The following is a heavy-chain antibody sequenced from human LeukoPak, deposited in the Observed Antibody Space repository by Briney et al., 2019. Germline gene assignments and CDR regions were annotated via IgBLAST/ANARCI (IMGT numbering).Heavy chain of an antibody. J-gene: IGHJ4*02. CDR3: TRHFDVVVVAATPEFDY. D-gene: IGHD2-15*01. V-gene: IGHV3-73*01. CDR2: IRSKANSYAT. CDR1: GFTFSGSA. Sequence: GGSLRLSCAVSGFTFSGSAMHWVRQASGKGLEWVGRIRSKANSYATAYAASVKGRFTISRDDSKNTAYLQMNSLKTEDTAVYYCTRHFDVVVVAATPEFDYWGQGTLVTASS.